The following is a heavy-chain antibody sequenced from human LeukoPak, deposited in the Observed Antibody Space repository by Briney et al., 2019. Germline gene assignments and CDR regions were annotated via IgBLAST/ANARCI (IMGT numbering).Heavy chain of an antibody. D-gene: IGHD5-24*01. J-gene: IGHJ4*02. CDR2: INGDGSST. V-gene: IGHV3-74*01. CDR3: ARDEIDGYYYFDY. Sequence: GGSLRLSCAASGFTFSSYWMHWVRHAPGKGLVWVSRINGDGSSTSYADSVKGRFTISRDNAKNTLYLQMNSLRAEDTAIYYCARDEIDGYYYFDYWGQGTLVTVSS. CDR1: GFTFSSYW.